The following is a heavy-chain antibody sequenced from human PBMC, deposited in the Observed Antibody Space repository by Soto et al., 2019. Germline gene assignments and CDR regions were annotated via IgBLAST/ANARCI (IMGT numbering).Heavy chain of an antibody. CDR2: VRNKVNSYTT. V-gene: IGHV3-72*01. J-gene: IGHJ4*02. D-gene: IGHD2-21*01. Sequence: EVQLVESGGGLVQPEGSLRLSCVASGFTFSDYYMDWVRQAPGKGLEWVGRVRNKVNSYTTVYAASVKGRFTVSRDDSRNSVYLQMNSLKTGDTAMYYCSRAGILTTPYYTDYWGLGTLVTVSS. CDR3: SRAGILTTPYYTDY. CDR1: GFTFSDYY.